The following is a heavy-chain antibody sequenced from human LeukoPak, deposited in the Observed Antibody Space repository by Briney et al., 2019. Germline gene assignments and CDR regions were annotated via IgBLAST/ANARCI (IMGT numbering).Heavy chain of an antibody. D-gene: IGHD1-26*01. Sequence: GGSLRLSCAASGFTFSGSAVHWVRQASGKGLEWVGRIRNKANSYATAYAASVKGRFTISRNDSKNTAYLRMNSLKTEDTAVYYFAVSGDYPSDAFYLWGPGTMVTVSS. J-gene: IGHJ3*01. CDR2: IRNKANSYAT. CDR3: AVSGDYPSDAFYL. V-gene: IGHV3-73*01. CDR1: GFTFSGSA.